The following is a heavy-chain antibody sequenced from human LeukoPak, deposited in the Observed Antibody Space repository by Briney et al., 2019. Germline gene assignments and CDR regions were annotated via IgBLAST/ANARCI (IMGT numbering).Heavy chain of an antibody. Sequence: SGTLSLTCTVSGGSISSYYWSWIRQPPGKGLEWIGYIYYSGSTNYNPSLKSRVTISVDTSKNQFSLKLSSVTAADTAVYYCARSTYCGGDCYWGLRYYFDYWGQGTLVTVSS. CDR2: IYYSGST. CDR3: ARSTYCGGDCYWGLRYYFDY. J-gene: IGHJ4*02. V-gene: IGHV4-59*12. D-gene: IGHD2-21*02. CDR1: GGSISSYY.